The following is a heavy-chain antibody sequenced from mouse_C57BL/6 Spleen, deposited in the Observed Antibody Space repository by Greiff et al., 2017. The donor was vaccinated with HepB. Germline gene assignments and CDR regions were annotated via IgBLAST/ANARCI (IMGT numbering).Heavy chain of an antibody. CDR3: ARYLRRGYDFDY. Sequence: QVQLQQPGAELVMPGASVKLSCKASGYTFTSYWMHWVKQRPGQGLEWIGEIDPSDSYTNYNQKFKGKSTLTVDKSSSTAYMQLSSLTSEDSAVYYCARYLRRGYDFDYWGQGTTLTVAS. CDR2: IDPSDSYT. V-gene: IGHV1-69*01. D-gene: IGHD2-12*01. J-gene: IGHJ2*01. CDR1: GYTFTSYW.